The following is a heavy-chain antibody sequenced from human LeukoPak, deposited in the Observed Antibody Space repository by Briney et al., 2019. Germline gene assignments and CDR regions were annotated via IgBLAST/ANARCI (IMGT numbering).Heavy chain of an antibody. J-gene: IGHJ4*02. D-gene: IGHD2-8*01. CDR3: ARDLIC. CDR1: GYAFTING. V-gene: IGHV1-18*01. CDR2: INAYNGNT. Sequence: ASVNVSFKAAGYAFTINGFNWVRQPHAQGLEWVGWINAYNGNTNNAQNIQGRVTMTTDTCTSTAYMELWSRGCDDTAVYYCARDLICWGQGTMVTVSS.